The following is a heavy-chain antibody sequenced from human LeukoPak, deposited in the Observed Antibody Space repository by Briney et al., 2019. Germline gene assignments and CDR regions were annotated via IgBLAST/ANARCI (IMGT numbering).Heavy chain of an antibody. D-gene: IGHD3/OR15-3a*01. J-gene: IGHJ6*02. V-gene: IGHV1-69*10. CDR1: GSAFSSNT. CDR2: IVPILGIA. CDR3: ARDFSWTGDYYYYGMDV. Sequence: SVKLSFYGAGSAFSSNTIGLVREGPAQGIGWVGGIVPILGIANYAQKFKGRVTITADKSTSTAYMELSSLRSEDTAVYYCARDFSWTGDYYYYGMDVWGQGTTVTVSS.